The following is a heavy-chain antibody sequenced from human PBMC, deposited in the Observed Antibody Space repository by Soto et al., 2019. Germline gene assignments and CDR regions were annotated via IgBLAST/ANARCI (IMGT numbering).Heavy chain of an antibody. CDR2: ISYDGSNK. D-gene: IGHD6-13*01. V-gene: IGHV3-30-3*01. J-gene: IGHJ3*02. CDR1: GFTFSSYA. Sequence: PGGSLRLSCAASGFTFSSYAMHWVRQAPGKGLEWVAVISYDGSNKYYADSVKGRFTISRDNSKNTLYLQMNSLGAEDTAVYYCARQMWSSSRYSNAFDIWGQGTMVTVSS. CDR3: ARQMWSSSRYSNAFDI.